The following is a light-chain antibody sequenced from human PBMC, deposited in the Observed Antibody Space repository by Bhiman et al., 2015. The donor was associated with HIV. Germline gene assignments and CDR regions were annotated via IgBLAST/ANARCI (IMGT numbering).Light chain of an antibody. CDR3: SSYTTSSTYV. J-gene: IGLJ1*01. CDR2: DVS. V-gene: IGLV2-14*01. CDR1: TSDVGGYKY. Sequence: QSALPQPASVSGSPGQSISISCTGTTSDVGGYKYVSWYQQHPGKAPKLMIYDVSNRPSGVPNRFSGSKSDNTASLTISGLQAEDEADYYCSSYTTSSTYVFGTGTKVTVL.